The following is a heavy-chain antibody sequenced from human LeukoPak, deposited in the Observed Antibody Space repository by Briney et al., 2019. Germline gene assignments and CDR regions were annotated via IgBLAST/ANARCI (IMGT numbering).Heavy chain of an antibody. CDR3: ARHVWLQPFDY. D-gene: IGHD3-9*01. J-gene: IGHJ4*02. V-gene: IGHV4-59*08. CDR1: GGSISSYY. CDR2: IYYSGST. Sequence: SETLSLTCTVSGGSISSYYWSWIRQPPGKGLEWIGYIYYSGSTNYNPSLKSRVTISVDTFKNQFSLKLSSVTAADTAVYYCARHVWLQPFDYWGQGTLVTVSS.